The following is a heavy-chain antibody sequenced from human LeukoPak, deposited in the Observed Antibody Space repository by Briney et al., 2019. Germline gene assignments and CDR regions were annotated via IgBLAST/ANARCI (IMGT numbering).Heavy chain of an antibody. CDR3: ARGTTTGLYDILTGYYRPYYFDY. CDR1: GGSISSYY. J-gene: IGHJ4*02. Sequence: SETLSLTCTVSGGSISSYYWSWIRQPPGKGLEWIGYIYYSGSTNYNPSLKSRVTISVDTSKNQFSLKLSSVTAADTAVYYCARGTTTGLYDILTGYYRPYYFDYWGQGTLVTVSS. CDR2: IYYSGST. V-gene: IGHV4-59*12. D-gene: IGHD3-9*01.